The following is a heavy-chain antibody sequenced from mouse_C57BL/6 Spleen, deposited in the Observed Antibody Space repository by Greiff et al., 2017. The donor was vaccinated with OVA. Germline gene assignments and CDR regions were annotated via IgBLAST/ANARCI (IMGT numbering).Heavy chain of an antibody. CDR2: IDPSDSDT. J-gene: IGHJ1*03. CDR3: ARGYYGSIDWYFDV. CDR1: GYTFTSYW. D-gene: IGHD1-1*01. Sequence: QVQLQQPGAELVRPGSSVKLSCKASGYTFTSYWMHWVKQRPIQGLEWIGNIDPSDSDTHYNQKFKDKATLTVDKSSSTAYMQLSSLTSEDSAVYYCARGYYGSIDWYFDVWGTGTTVTVSS. V-gene: IGHV1-52*01.